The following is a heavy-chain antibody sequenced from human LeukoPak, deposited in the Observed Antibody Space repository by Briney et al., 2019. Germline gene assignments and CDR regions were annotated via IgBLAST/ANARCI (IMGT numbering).Heavy chain of an antibody. J-gene: IGHJ6*04. CDR1: GGSINNYY. D-gene: IGHD3-22*01. V-gene: IGHV4-59*01. Sequence: PSETLSLTCTVSGGSINNYYWSWIRQSPGKGLEWIGYIYYSGITNYNPSLKSRVTISVDTSKNQFSLNLNFVTAADTAVYYCASGTRYYYDTTGYYYFTLWGEGTTVTVSS. CDR3: ASGTRYYYDTTGYYYFTL. CDR2: IYYSGIT.